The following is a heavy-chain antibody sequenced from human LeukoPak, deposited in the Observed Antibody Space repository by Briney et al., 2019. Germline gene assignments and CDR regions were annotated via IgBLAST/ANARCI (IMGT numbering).Heavy chain of an antibody. V-gene: IGHV1-2*02. CDR2: INPNSGGT. J-gene: IGHJ5*02. Sequence: ASVTVSFKASGYTFTGYYMHGVRQAPGQGLEWLGWINPNSGGTNYAQKFQGRVTMTRDTSINTAYMELSRLRSDDTAVYYCARARSGYDSDWFDPWGQGTLVTVSS. CDR3: ARARSGYDSDWFDP. CDR1: GYTFTGYY. D-gene: IGHD5-12*01.